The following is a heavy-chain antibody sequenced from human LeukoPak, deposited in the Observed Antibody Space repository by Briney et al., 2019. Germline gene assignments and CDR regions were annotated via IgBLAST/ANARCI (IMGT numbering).Heavy chain of an antibody. V-gene: IGHV3-48*02. CDR1: GFTFSIYS. CDR2: ISQSNSTI. J-gene: IGHJ4*02. Sequence: GGSLRLSCAASGFTFSIYSMNWVRQAPRKGLEWVSYISQSNSTIYYADSVKGRFTISRDNAKNSLYLQMNSLRDEDTAVYYCARGVLLDDYWGQGTLVTVSS. CDR3: ARGVLLDDY. D-gene: IGHD3-10*01.